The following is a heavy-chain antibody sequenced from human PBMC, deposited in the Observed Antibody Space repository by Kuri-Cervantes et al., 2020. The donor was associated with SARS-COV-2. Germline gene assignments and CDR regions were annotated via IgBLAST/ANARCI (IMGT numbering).Heavy chain of an antibody. J-gene: IGHJ4*02. CDR1: GFTFSSYS. CDR3: ARGRWLQAN. CDR2: ISSSGSTI. D-gene: IGHD5-24*01. V-gene: IGHV3-48*04. Sequence: GGSLRLSCAASGFTFSSYSMNWVRQAPGRGLEWVSYISSSGSTIYYADSVKGRFTISRDNVKNSLHLQMNSLRAEDTAIYYCARGRWLQANWGQGVLVTVSS.